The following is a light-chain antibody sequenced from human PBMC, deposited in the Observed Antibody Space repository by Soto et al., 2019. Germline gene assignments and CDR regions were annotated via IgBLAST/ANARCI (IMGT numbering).Light chain of an antibody. CDR2: RDY. Sequence: SYELTQPLPVSVAMGQTARITSGGNNIGSKNVHWYQKKPGKAPVLAIYRDYNRPSGIPERFSGSNSVNTATLSISRAQAGDEADYYCQVWDSSTHVVFGGGTKLTVL. CDR1: NIGSKN. CDR3: QVWDSSTHVV. V-gene: IGLV3-9*01. J-gene: IGLJ2*01.